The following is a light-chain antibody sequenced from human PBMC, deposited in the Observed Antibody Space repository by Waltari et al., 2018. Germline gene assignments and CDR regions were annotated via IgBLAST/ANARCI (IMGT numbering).Light chain of an antibody. CDR1: RSDIGNRNF. J-gene: IGLJ3*02. V-gene: IGLV2-23*01. CDR3: CSYSASSAM. Sequence: QSALTQPASVSGSPGQSITISCSGTRSDIGNRNFVSWYQQPAGKGPKLIIYEGNRRPSGISYRFFGSTSDNTASLTISGLQADDEANYYCCSYSASSAMFGGGTKVTVL. CDR2: EGN.